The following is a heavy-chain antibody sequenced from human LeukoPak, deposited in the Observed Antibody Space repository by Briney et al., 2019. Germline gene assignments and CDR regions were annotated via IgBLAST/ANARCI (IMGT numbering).Heavy chain of an antibody. CDR1: GGTFRSYA. J-gene: IGHJ5*02. CDR3: ARKRLGFDP. V-gene: IGHV1-69*01. CDR2: IIPIFGTA. D-gene: IGHD3-16*01. Sequence: VASVKVSXKASGGTFRSYAISWVRQAPGQGLEWMGGIIPIFGTANYAQKFQGRVTITADESTSTAYMELSSLRSEDTAVYYCARKRLGFDPWGQGTLVTVSS.